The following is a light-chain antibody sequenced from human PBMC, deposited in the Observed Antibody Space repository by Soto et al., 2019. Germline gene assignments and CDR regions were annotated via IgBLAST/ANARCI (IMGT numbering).Light chain of an antibody. CDR2: EDS. CDR1: SSYVGIYNL. J-gene: IGLJ2*01. CDR3: CSYAYSSVV. V-gene: IGLV2-23*01. Sequence: QSALTQPDSVSRSPGQSITISCTGISSYVGIYNLVSWYQQHPGRVPKLIIYEDSMRPSGVSDRFSGSKSGNTASLTISGLQAEDEADYYCCSYAYSSVVFGGGTKLTVL.